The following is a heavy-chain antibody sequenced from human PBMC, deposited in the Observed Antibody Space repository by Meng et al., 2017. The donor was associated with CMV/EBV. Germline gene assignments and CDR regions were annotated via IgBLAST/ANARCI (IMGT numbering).Heavy chain of an antibody. CDR1: GCTFSIYA. CDR3: ARVCGGSCFDY. J-gene: IGHJ4*02. Sequence: QLRLLQAGAEGKKPGSSVKVSCKASGCTFSIYAISWVRQAPGRGLEWMGGIIPIFSTANYAQKFQGRDTITADESTSTAYMELSSLRSEDTAVYYCARVCGGSCFDYWGQGTLVTVSS. D-gene: IGHD2-15*01. V-gene: IGHV1-69*12. CDR2: IIPIFSTA.